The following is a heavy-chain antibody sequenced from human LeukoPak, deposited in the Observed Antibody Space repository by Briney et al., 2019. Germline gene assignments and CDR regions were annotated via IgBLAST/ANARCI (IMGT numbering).Heavy chain of an antibody. J-gene: IGHJ3*02. CDR2: INSDGSST. V-gene: IGHV3-74*01. D-gene: IGHD3-9*01. Sequence: GGSLRLSCAASGFTFSSYWMHWVRQAPGKGLVWVSRINSDGSSTSYADSVKGRFTISRDNAKNTLHLQMNSLRAEDTAVYYCAREWRSDILTGYYNDAFDIWGQGTMVTVSS. CDR3: AREWRSDILTGYYNDAFDI. CDR1: GFTFSSYW.